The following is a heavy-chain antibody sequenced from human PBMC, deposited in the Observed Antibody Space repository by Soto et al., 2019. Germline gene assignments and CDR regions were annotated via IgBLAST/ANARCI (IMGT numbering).Heavy chain of an antibody. V-gene: IGHV3-23*01. CDR3: AKDMRPGIFGVVRPHHVTGGVEYYMDV. J-gene: IGHJ6*03. Sequence: GGSLRLSCAASGFTFSSYAMSWVRQAPGKGLEWVSAISGSGGSTYYADSVKGRFTISRDNSKNTLYLQMNSLRAEDTAVYYCAKDMRPGIFGVVRPHHVTGGVEYYMDVWGKGTTVTVSS. CDR2: ISGSGGST. CDR1: GFTFSSYA. D-gene: IGHD3-3*01.